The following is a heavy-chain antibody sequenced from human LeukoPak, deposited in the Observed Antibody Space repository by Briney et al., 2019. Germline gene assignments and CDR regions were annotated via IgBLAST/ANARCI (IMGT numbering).Heavy chain of an antibody. CDR3: ARERDAGYSSGWYETPPYYFDY. J-gene: IGHJ4*02. D-gene: IGHD6-19*01. V-gene: IGHV4-59*12. Sequence: PSETLSLTCTVSGASISSYYWSWIRQSPGKGLEWIGYIYYSGSTNYNPSLKSRVTISVDTSKNQFSLKLSSVTAADTAVYYCARERDAGYSSGWYETPPYYFDYWGQGTLVTVSS. CDR1: GASISSYY. CDR2: IYYSGST.